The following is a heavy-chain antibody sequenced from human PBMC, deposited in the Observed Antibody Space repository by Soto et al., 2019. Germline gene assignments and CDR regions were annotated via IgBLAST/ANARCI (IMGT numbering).Heavy chain of an antibody. V-gene: IGHV3-74*01. J-gene: IGHJ4*02. D-gene: IGHD3-10*01. CDR3: TRGPRPISTGTGAY. CDR1: GFIFKMYW. CDR2: IYNDGTYS. Sequence: GGSLRLSCAASGFIFKMYWMHWVRQSPGKGLVWISRIYNDGTYSDYADSVRGRFTISRDNVNDTLYLQMNNLRAEGSGLYYCTRGPRPISTGTGAYWGQGTQVTVSS.